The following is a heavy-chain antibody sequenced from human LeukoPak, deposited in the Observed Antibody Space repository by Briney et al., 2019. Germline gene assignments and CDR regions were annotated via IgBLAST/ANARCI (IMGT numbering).Heavy chain of an antibody. CDR3: ARAYYYDTSAYYFDF. CDR2: ISSSGSTI. J-gene: IGHJ4*02. CDR1: GFTFSSYE. D-gene: IGHD3-22*01. V-gene: IGHV3-48*03. Sequence: GGSLRLSCAASGFTFSSYEMNWVRQAPGKGLEWVSYISSSGSTIYYADSVKGRFTISRDNAQNSLYLQMNSLRAEDTAIYYCARAYYYDTSAYYFDFWGQGTLVTVSS.